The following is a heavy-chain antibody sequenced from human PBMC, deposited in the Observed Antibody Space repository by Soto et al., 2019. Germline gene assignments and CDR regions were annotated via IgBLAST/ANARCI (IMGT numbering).Heavy chain of an antibody. CDR2: IIPIFGTA. Sequence: GASVHVSRQASGGTFSSYAINWVPQAPGQGLEWMGGIIPIFGTANYAQKFQGRVTITADESTSTAYMELSSLRSEDTAVYYCARIVGATDYGMDVWGQGTTVTVSS. CDR1: GGTFSSYA. J-gene: IGHJ6*02. D-gene: IGHD1-26*01. V-gene: IGHV1-69*13. CDR3: ARIVGATDYGMDV.